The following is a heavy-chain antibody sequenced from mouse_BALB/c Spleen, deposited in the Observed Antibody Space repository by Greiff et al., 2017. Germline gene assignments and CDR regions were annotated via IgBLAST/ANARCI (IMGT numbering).Heavy chain of an antibody. J-gene: IGHJ4*01. CDR1: GFTFNTYA. Sequence: DVMLVESGGGLVQPKGSLKLSCAASGFTFNTYAMNWVRQAPGKGLEWVARIRSKSNNYATYYADSVKDRFTISRDDSQSMLYLQMNNLKTEDTAMYDCVRHGEYDEDYAMDYWGQGTSVTVSS. D-gene: IGHD2-14*01. CDR2: IRSKSNNYAT. CDR3: VRHGEYDEDYAMDY. V-gene: IGHV10-1*02.